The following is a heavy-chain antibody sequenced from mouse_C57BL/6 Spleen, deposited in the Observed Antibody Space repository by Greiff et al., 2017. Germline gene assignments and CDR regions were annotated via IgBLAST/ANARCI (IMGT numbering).Heavy chain of an antibody. CDR1: GYTFTGYW. CDR3: ARTYEDD. D-gene: IGHD2-14*01. Sequence: VQLQQPGAELVMPGASVKLSCKASGYTFTGYWMHWVKQRPGQGLEWIGEIDPSASYTNYNQNFKGKSTLTVDKSSSTAYMQLSRLTSEDSACYNWARTYEDDWGKGTTLTVSS. CDR2: IDPSASYT. J-gene: IGHJ2*01. V-gene: IGHV1-69*01.